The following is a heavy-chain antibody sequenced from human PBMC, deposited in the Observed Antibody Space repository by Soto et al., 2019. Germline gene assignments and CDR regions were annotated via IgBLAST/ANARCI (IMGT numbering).Heavy chain of an antibody. D-gene: IGHD3-10*01. V-gene: IGHV3-23*01. CDR3: TSLYYP. Sequence: GGFLRLSCAASGFTFSSYAMYWVRQAPGKGLEWVSTISGSGDSTKFADSVKGRFTISRDDSKNTAYLQMDSLKNEDTAVYYCTSLYYPWGQGTLVTVSS. CDR2: ISGSGDST. J-gene: IGHJ5*02. CDR1: GFTFSSYA.